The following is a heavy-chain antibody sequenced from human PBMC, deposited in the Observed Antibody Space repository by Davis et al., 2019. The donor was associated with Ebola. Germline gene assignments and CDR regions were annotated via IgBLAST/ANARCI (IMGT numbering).Heavy chain of an antibody. CDR1: GDSISTNRW. V-gene: IGHV4-4*02. CDR2: IYQSGST. Sequence: SETLSLTCAVSGDSISTNRWWTWVRQAPGKGLEWVGEIYQSGSTNYNPPLKSRVTISVDTSKNQFSLKLSSVTAADTAVYYCARGRVRMDVWGQGTTVTVSS. CDR3: ARGRVRMDV. J-gene: IGHJ6*02.